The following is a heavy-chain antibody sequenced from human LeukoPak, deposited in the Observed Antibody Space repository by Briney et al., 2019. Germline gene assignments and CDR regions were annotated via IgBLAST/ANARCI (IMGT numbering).Heavy chain of an antibody. Sequence: SVKVSCKASGGTFSSYAISWVRQAPGQGLEWMGGIIPIFGTANYAQKFQGRVTITADESTSTAYMELSSLRSEDTAVYYCARDNLVGSAFDIWGQGTMVTVSS. J-gene: IGHJ3*02. D-gene: IGHD2-2*01. V-gene: IGHV1-69*13. CDR2: IIPIFGTA. CDR3: ARDNLVGSAFDI. CDR1: GGTFSSYA.